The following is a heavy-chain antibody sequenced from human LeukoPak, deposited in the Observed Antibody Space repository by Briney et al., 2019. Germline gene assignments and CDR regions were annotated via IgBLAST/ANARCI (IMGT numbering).Heavy chain of an antibody. CDR1: GLTFRDYW. Sequence: GGSLRLSCAGSGLTFRDYWMSWLRQAPGKGPEWVAHIKPDGSEKYYVDSVKGRFIISRDDARNSLSLQMNSLRAEDTAVYYCAGSFGDVKNFWGQGTLVTVSS. CDR2: IKPDGSEK. J-gene: IGHJ4*01. CDR3: AGSFGDVKNF. V-gene: IGHV3-7*01. D-gene: IGHD3-10*01.